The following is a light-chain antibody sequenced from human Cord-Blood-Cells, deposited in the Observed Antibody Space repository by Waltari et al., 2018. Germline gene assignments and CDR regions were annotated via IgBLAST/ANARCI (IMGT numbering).Light chain of an antibody. CDR1: SSDVGGYNY. V-gene: IGLV2-11*01. Sequence: QSALTQPRTVSGSPGQSVNISCTGTSSDVGGYNYVSWYQQHPGKAPKLIIYDVSKRSSGVPDRCSGSKSGNTASLTISGLQAEDEADYYCCSYAGSYTYVFGTGTKVTVL. J-gene: IGLJ1*01. CDR2: DVS. CDR3: CSYAGSYTYV.